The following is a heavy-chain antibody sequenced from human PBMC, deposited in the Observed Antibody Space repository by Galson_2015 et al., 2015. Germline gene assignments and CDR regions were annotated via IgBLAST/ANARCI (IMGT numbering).Heavy chain of an antibody. Sequence: IGYIYHSGTTNYNPSLKSRVTISVDTSKNQFSLKLSSVTAADTAVYYCARRRDYFDYWGQGTLVTVSS. CDR2: IYHSGTT. J-gene: IGHJ4*02. CDR3: ARRRDYFDY. V-gene: IGHV4-61*07.